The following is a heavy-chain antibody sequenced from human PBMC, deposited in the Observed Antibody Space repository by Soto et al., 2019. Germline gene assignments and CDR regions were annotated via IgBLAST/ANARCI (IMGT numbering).Heavy chain of an antibody. CDR1: SFTFSNAW. J-gene: IGHJ4*02. D-gene: IGHD1-20*01. Sequence: EVQPVESGGGLVKPGGSLSLSCAASSFTFSNAWMNWVRQAPGKGLEWVGRIKTETDGGTTDLAAPVKGRFTISRDESKNKLYLQKNSLKTEDKAVYYCTTNHYNRKRGAYWGQGTLVTVSS. CDR2: IKTETDGGTT. CDR3: TTNHYNRKRGAY. V-gene: IGHV3-15*07.